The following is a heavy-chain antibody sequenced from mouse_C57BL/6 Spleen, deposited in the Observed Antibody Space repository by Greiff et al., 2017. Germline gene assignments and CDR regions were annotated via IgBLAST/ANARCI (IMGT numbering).Heavy chain of an antibody. CDR2: IDPSDSYT. CDR3: ARSGDGYFSY. V-gene: IGHV1-69*01. CDR1: GYTFTSYW. D-gene: IGHD2-3*01. J-gene: IGHJ4*01. Sequence: VQLQQPGAELVMPGASVKLSCKASGYTFTSYWMHWVKQRPGQGLEWIGEIDPSDSYTNYNQKFKGKSTVTVDKSSSTAYMQLSSLTSEDSAVYYCARSGDGYFSYWGQGTSVTVSS.